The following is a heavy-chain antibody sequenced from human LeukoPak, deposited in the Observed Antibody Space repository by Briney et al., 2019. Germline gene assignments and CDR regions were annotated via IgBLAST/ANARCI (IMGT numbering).Heavy chain of an antibody. V-gene: IGHV5-51*01. CDR2: IYPADSDT. J-gene: IGHJ4*02. CDR1: GYSFTGYW. CDR3: ARAQSIAAAGGLDY. Sequence: GESLKISCKVSGYSFTGYWIAWVRQMPGKGLEWMGIIYPADSDTRYSLSFQGQVTISADESTTTAYLQWSSLRASDTAMYYCARAQSIAAAGGLDYWGQGTLVTVSS. D-gene: IGHD6-13*01.